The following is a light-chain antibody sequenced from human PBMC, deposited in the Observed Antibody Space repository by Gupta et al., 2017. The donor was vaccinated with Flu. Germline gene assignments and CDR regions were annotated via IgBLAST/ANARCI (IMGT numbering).Light chain of an antibody. CDR3: RQALEKGLT. J-gene: IGKJ4*01. Sequence: DIVMTQSPLSLPVTPGEPVSISCRSSQSLLHSNGYNYLDWYLQKPGQSPQLLIYLGSNRASGVPDRLSGSGSGTDFTLKISRVEAEDVGVYYCRQALEKGLTFGGGTXVEIK. V-gene: IGKV2-28*01. CDR1: QSLLHSNGYNY. CDR2: LGS.